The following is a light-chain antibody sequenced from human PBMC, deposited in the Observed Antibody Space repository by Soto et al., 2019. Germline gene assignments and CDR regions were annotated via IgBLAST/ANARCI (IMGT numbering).Light chain of an antibody. CDR2: GAS. Sequence: EIVLTQSPGTLSLSPVERATLSCRASQSVSSSHLAWYQQKPGQAPRLLIYGASSRATGIPDRFSGSGSGTDFTLTISRLEPEDFAVYYCQQFSSYPLTFGGGTKVDI. J-gene: IGKJ4*01. CDR1: QSVSSSH. CDR3: QQFSSYPLT. V-gene: IGKV3-20*01.